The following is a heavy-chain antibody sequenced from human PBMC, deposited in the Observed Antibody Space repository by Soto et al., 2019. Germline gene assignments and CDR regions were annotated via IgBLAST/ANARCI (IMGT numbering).Heavy chain of an antibody. CDR1: CGSISSGPYS. D-gene: IGHD2-2*01. Sequence: QLQLQESGPGLVKPSETLSLTCTVSCGSISSGPYSWGWIRQPPGEGLEWIGTFYYSESTYYNPSLESRVIISVDTSKYHSSLKVSSSTVADTAVYYCARLGGYCSSTRCYGSYGMDVWGQGTTVTFSS. CDR3: ARLGGYCSSTRCYGSYGMDV. CDR2: FYYSEST. V-gene: IGHV4-39*02. J-gene: IGHJ6*02.